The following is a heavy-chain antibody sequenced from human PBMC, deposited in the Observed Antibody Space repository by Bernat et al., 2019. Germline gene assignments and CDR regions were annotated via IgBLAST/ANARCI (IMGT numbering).Heavy chain of an antibody. J-gene: IGHJ4*02. CDR3: ARGALTHFDY. Sequence: EVQLVESGGGLVKPGGSLRLSCVASGFTFSSYTINWVRQAPGKGLEWVSSFTTSSSYIFYADSVKGRFTISRDNAKNTLYLQMNSLRAEDTAVYYCARGALTHFDYWGQGTLVTVSS. V-gene: IGHV3-21*01. D-gene: IGHD2-21*02. CDR1: GFTFSSYT. CDR2: FTTSSSYI.